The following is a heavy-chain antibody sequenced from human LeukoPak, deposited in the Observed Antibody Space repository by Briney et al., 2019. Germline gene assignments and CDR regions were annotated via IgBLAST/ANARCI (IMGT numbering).Heavy chain of an antibody. Sequence: ASVKVSCKASGYTFTSYGISWVRQAPGQGLEWMGWISAYNGNTNYAQKLQGRVTMTTDTSTSTAYMELRSPRSDDTAVYYCAREGPSIAARPINWFDPWGQGTLVTVSS. V-gene: IGHV1-18*01. CDR1: GYTFTSYG. D-gene: IGHD6-6*01. CDR2: ISAYNGNT. J-gene: IGHJ5*02. CDR3: AREGPSIAARPINWFDP.